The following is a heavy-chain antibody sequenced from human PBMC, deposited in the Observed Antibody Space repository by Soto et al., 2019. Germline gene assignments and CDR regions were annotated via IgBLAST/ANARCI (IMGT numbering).Heavy chain of an antibody. D-gene: IGHD3-3*01. Sequence: GASVKVSCKASGYTFTGYYMHWVRQAPGQGLEWMGWINPNSGGTNYAQKFQGWVTMTRDTSISTAYMELSRLRSDDTAVYYCARGDYDFWSGYYSGWWFDPWGQGTLVTVSS. V-gene: IGHV1-2*04. CDR3: ARGDYDFWSGYYSGWWFDP. CDR2: INPNSGGT. CDR1: GYTFTGYY. J-gene: IGHJ5*02.